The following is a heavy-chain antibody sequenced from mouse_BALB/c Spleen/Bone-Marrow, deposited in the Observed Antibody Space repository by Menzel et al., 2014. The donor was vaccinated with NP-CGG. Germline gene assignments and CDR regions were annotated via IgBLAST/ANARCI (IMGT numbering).Heavy chain of an antibody. V-gene: IGHV1S41*01. CDR3: ARARSTVITTWYFDV. CDR1: GYTFTSYW. CDR2: FAPGSGNT. J-gene: IGHJ1*01. D-gene: IGHD2-4*01. Sequence: DLVKPGASVKLSCKASGYTFTSYWINWIKQRPGQGLEWIGRFAPGSGNTYYNEMFKGKATLTVDTSSSTAYIQLSSLSSEDSAVYFCARARSTVITTWYFDVWGAGTTFTFSS.